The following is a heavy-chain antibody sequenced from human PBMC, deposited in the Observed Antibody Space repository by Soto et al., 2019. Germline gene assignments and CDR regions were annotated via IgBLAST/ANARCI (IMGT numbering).Heavy chain of an antibody. D-gene: IGHD3-22*01. V-gene: IGHV1-2*02. CDR2: INPNSGGT. Sequence: ASVKVSCKASGYTFTAYYVHWVRQAPGQGLEWMGWINPNSGGTNYAQKFLDRVTLTRDTSIGTAYMELRSLTSDDTAIYYCARTTIPNYYADLWGQGTLVTVSS. CDR3: ARTTIPNYYADL. CDR1: GYTFTAYY. J-gene: IGHJ4*02.